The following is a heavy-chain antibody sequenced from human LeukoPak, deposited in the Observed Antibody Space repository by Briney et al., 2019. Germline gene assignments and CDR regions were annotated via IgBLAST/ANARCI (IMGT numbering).Heavy chain of an antibody. D-gene: IGHD1-26*01. Sequence: SETLSLTCTVSGYSISSGYYWGWVRRSAGKGLEWIGRISTSGGTDYNPALKSRITMSVDTSKNQFSLKLRSMTAADTAVYYCARSNSGSYGWFDPWGQGTLVTVSS. CDR2: ISTSGGT. J-gene: IGHJ5*02. V-gene: IGHV4-4*07. CDR3: ARSNSGSYGWFDP. CDR1: GYSISSGYY.